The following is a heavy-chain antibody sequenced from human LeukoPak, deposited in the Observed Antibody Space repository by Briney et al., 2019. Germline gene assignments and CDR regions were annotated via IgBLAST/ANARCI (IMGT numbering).Heavy chain of an antibody. CDR3: ARGVMITFGGVIARGRPYYFDY. CDR2: IYYSGST. D-gene: IGHD3-16*02. V-gene: IGHV4-59*01. J-gene: IGHJ4*02. CDR1: GGSISSYY. Sequence: SSETLSLTCTVAGGSISSYYWSWIRQPPGKGLEWIGYIYYSGSTNYNPSLKSRVTISVDTSKNQFSLKLSSVTAADTAVYYCARGVMITFGGVIARGRPYYFDYWGQGTLVTVSS.